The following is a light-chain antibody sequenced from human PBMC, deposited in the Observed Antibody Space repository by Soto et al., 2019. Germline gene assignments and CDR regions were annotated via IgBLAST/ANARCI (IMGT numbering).Light chain of an antibody. J-gene: IGKJ3*01. CDR1: ESVHRN. CDR3: QHYHTWPPT. CDR2: YAS. Sequence: EMVMTQSPATLSVSPGERVTLSCRASESVHRNLAWYQQKPGQGPSLLIYYASTRATGVPDRFTSSGSGTEFTLTIGSLQSEDSGVYHCQHYHTWPPTFGPGTKVEIK. V-gene: IGKV3-15*01.